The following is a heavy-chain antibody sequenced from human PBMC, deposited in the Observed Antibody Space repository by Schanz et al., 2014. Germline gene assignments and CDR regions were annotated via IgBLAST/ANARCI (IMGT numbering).Heavy chain of an antibody. CDR2: IGNGGVTI. CDR3: VSQTGSPNY. CDR1: GFSFSDHA. Sequence: VELVESGGGLVQPGGSLRLSCAASGFSFSDHAMDWVRQAAGRGLEWVSYIGNGGVTIYYADSVKGRFTISRDNAKRSLFLQMNSLRVEDTAVYFCVSQTGSPNYWGQGTLVTVSS. D-gene: IGHD6-13*01. V-gene: IGHV3-11*04. J-gene: IGHJ4*02.